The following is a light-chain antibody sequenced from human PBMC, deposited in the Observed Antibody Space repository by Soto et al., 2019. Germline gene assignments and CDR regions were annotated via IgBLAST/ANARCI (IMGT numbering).Light chain of an antibody. CDR1: SSDVGGYNY. CDR3: SSYTSSSTPV. V-gene: IGLV2-14*01. J-gene: IGLJ1*01. CDR2: DVS. Sequence: QSALPQPASGSGSPGQAITISCTGTSSDVGGYNYVSWYQQHPGKDPKLMIYDVSNRPSEVSIRFSGSKSGNTAALTSYGLQAEDEADYYCSSYTSSSTPVFGTGTKVTVL.